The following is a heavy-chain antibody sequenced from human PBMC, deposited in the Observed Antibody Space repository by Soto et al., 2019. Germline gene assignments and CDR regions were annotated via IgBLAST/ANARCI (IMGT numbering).Heavy chain of an antibody. D-gene: IGHD3-22*01. CDR1: GFTVSSNY. V-gene: IGHV3-53*01. CDR3: ARDGASYYYDSSGYYYGRGAFDI. CDR2: IYSGGST. Sequence: PVGSLRLSCAASGFTVSSNYMSWVRQAPGKGLEWVSVIYSGGSTYYADSVKGRFTISRDNSKNTLYLQMNSLRAEDTAVYYCARDGASYYYDSSGYYYGRGAFDIWGQGTMVTVSS. J-gene: IGHJ3*02.